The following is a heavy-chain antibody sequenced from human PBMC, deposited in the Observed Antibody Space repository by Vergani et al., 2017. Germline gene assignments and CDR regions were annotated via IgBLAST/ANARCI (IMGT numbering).Heavy chain of an antibody. CDR2: IYYSGST. V-gene: IGHV4-31*03. Sequence: QVQLQESGPGLVKPSQTLSLTCTVSGGSISSGGYYWSWIRQHPGKGLEWIGYIYYSGSTYYNPSLKSRVIIFVDKSKNLLSLRLNSVTAADTAVYYCARGETRTDWFDPWGQGTLVTVSS. CDR1: GGSISSGGYY. CDR3: ARGETRTDWFDP. J-gene: IGHJ5*02. D-gene: IGHD3/OR15-3a*01.